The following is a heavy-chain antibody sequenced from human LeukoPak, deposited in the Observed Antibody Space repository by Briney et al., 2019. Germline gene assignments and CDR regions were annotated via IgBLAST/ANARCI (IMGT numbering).Heavy chain of an antibody. V-gene: IGHV4-39*07. Sequence: SETLSLTCTVSGGSISSSYYWGWIRQPPGKGLEWIGSIYYSGSTYYNPSFKSRVTVSVDTSKNQFSLKLSSVTAADTAIYYCARDGRAGSLFAYWGQGTLVTVSS. CDR3: ARDGRAGSLFAY. CDR1: GGSISSSYY. J-gene: IGHJ4*02. D-gene: IGHD6-19*01. CDR2: IYYSGST.